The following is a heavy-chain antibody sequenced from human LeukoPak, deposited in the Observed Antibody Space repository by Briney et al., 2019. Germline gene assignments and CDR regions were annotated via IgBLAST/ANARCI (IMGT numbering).Heavy chain of an antibody. CDR2: IYYSGST. CDR1: GGSISSSSYY. Sequence: KTSETLSLTCTVSGGSISSSSYYWGWIRQPPGKGLEWIGSIYYSGSTYYNPSLKSRVTISVDTSKNQFSLKLSSVTAADTAVYYCARVVVVPAAKVDYWGQGTLVTVSS. J-gene: IGHJ4*02. D-gene: IGHD2-2*01. CDR3: ARVVVVPAAKVDY. V-gene: IGHV4-39*01.